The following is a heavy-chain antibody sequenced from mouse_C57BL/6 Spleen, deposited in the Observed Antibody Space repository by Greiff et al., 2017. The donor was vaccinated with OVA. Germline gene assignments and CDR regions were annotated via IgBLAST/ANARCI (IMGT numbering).Heavy chain of an antibody. V-gene: IGHV1-81*01. CDR2: LYPRRGNT. D-gene: IGHD2-3*01. Sequence: VQLHQSGAELARPGASVKLSCKASGYTFTSYGISWVKQRTGQGLEWLGELYPRRGNTSSTEKFKGKATLTADKSSSTAYMQLRSRTSEDSAVYCCTRGGYYVDYAMDYWGQGTSGTVSS. J-gene: IGHJ4*01. CDR1: GYTFTSYG. CDR3: TRGGYYVDYAMDY.